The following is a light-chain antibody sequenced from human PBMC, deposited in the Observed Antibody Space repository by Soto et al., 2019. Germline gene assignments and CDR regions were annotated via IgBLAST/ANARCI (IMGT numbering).Light chain of an antibody. J-gene: IGKJ3*01. CDR1: QGINSS. CDR2: AAS. CDR3: QKYYSYPFA. V-gene: IGKV1-8*01. Sequence: AIRMTQSPSSFSASTGDRVTITCRASQGINSSLAWYQQKPGKAPKLLIYAASTLQSGVPSRFSGSGSGTDFTLTISCRQTEDFANSYCQKYYSYPFAFGHGTIVDIQ.